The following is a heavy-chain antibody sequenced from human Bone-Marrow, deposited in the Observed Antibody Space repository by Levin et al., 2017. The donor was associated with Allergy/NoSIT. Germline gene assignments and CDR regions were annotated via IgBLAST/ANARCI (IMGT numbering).Heavy chain of an antibody. CDR3: ARGGSGGWSDQFFRN. Sequence: HAGGSLRLSCAASGFTFSVYGMNWVRQAPGKGLEWVSYITASDSSALYADSVKGRFTISRDNAKNSLYLQMNSLRDEDTAVYYCARGGSGGWSDQFFRNWGQGTLVTVSS. CDR2: ITASDSSA. CDR1: GFTFSVYG. V-gene: IGHV3-48*02. J-gene: IGHJ1*01. D-gene: IGHD6-19*01.